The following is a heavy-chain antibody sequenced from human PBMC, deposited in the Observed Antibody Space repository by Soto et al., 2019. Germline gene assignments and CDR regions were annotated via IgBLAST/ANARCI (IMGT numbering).Heavy chain of an antibody. CDR2: ISSSGGLT. V-gene: IGHV3-23*01. J-gene: IGHJ4*02. CDR3: AKGGFSFDY. Sequence: EVQLLESGGRLVLPGGSLRLSCAASGFTFTSSAMNWVRQAPGKGLEWVSGISSSGGLTYYADSVKGRFSISRDNSKNTLYLQMNHPRAEDTAVYYCAKGGFSFDYWGQGTLVTVSS. CDR1: GFTFTSSA.